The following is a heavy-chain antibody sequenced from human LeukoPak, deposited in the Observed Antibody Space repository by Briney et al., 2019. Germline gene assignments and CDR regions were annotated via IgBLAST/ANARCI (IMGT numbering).Heavy chain of an antibody. Sequence: SQTLSLTCTVSGDSISSGDYYWSWIRQPPWKGLEWIGYIYYSGGTYYNPSLKSRVTISVDTSKNQFSLKLSSVTAADTAVYYCATHCSSTSCYNLGSYYYYMDVWGKGTTVTVSS. CDR2: IYYSGGT. D-gene: IGHD2-2*02. CDR1: GDSISSGDYY. V-gene: IGHV4-30-4*08. J-gene: IGHJ6*03. CDR3: ATHCSSTSCYNLGSYYYYMDV.